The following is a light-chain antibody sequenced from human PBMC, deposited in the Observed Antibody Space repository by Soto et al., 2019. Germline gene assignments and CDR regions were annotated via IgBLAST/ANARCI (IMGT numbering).Light chain of an antibody. CDR3: QQCNNWPPIT. CDR1: QGVGNC. V-gene: IGKV3-11*01. J-gene: IGKJ5*01. Sequence: EIVLTQSPVTLSLSPGERATLSCRASQGVGNCLAWYQQRPSQAPRLLIYDVSRRAPDIPTRFSGSGSGTDFTLTISSLEPEDFGVYYCQQCNNWPPITFGQGTRLEIK. CDR2: DVS.